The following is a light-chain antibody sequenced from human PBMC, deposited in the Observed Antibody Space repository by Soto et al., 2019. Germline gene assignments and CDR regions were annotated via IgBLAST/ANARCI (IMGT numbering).Light chain of an antibody. CDR2: KAS. Sequence: DIQLTQSPSTLSASVGDRVTITCRASQSIDFWLAWYQQKPGKAPKLLIYKASTLESGVPSRFSGSGSGTEFTLTISSLQPDDFATYYCQQCNSNSFYSFGQGTKLEI. CDR1: QSIDFW. V-gene: IGKV1-5*03. CDR3: QQCNSNSFYS. J-gene: IGKJ2*01.